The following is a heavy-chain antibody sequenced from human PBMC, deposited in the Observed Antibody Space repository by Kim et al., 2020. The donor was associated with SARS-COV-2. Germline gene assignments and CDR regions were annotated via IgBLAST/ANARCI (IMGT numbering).Heavy chain of an antibody. CDR3: ARALVRVRGVIDYYYGMDV. J-gene: IGHJ6*02. CDR2: IIPIFGTA. Sequence: SVKVSCKASGGTFSSYAISWVRQAPGQGLEWMGGIIPIFGTANYAQKFQGRVTITADESTSTAYMELSSLRSEDTAVYYCARALVRVRGVIDYYYGMDVWGQGTTVTVSS. D-gene: IGHD3-10*01. V-gene: IGHV1-69*13. CDR1: GGTFSSYA.